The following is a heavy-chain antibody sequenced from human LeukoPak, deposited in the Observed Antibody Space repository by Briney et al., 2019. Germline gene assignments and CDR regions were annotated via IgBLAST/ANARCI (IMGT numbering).Heavy chain of an antibody. V-gene: IGHV4-59*08. D-gene: IGHD1-1*01. CDR3: ARHGTSRIYRRPFDI. J-gene: IGHJ3*02. CDR2: IYDSGRT. CDR1: GGSMCSYY. Sequence: SETLSLTCTVSGGSMCSYYWSWIRQPPGKGLELIGYIYDSGRTNYNPSLKSRVTIPVDTSNNQFSLKLNSVTAADTAVYYCARHGTSRIYRRPFDIWGQGTMVSVSS.